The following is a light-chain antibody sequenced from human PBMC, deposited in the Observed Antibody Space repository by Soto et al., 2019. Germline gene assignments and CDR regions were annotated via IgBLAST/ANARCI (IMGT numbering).Light chain of an antibody. CDR2: LGS. CDR3: MQALQTPKT. V-gene: IGKV2-28*01. Sequence: VXTQSPLSLPVTPGEPASISCRSSQSLXXXXXXXYLDWYLQKPGQSPQLLIYLGSNXASGVPXXXSXXXXXXXXXLKISRVEAEDVRVYYCMQALQTPKTFGQGTKVDXK. CDR1: QSLXXXXXXXY. J-gene: IGKJ1*01.